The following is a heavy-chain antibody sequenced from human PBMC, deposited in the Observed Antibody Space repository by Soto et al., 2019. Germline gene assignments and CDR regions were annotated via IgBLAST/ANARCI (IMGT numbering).Heavy chain of an antibody. Sequence: QVQLVESGGGLVKPGGSLRLSCAASGFTFSDYYMSCIRQAPGKGLEWVSYISSSSSYTNYADSVKGRFTISSDNAKNSLYLQMNSLRAEDTSVYYCARHAILTAAGTELDYWGQGTLVTVSS. V-gene: IGHV3-11*05. CDR3: ARHAILTAAGTELDY. CDR1: GFTFSDYY. J-gene: IGHJ4*02. CDR2: ISSSSSYT. D-gene: IGHD6-13*01.